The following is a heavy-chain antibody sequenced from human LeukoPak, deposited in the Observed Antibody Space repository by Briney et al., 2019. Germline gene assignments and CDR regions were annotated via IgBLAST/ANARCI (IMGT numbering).Heavy chain of an antibody. V-gene: IGHV3-74*01. J-gene: IGHJ5*02. D-gene: IGHD3-3*01. Sequence: PGGSLRLSCAASGFTYSSYWMHWVREAPGKGLVWVLRLNSDGSSTSYADSVKGRFTISRDNAKNTLYLQMNSLRAEDTAVYYCARGGDFWSGYYSWFDPWGQGTLVTVSS. CDR2: LNSDGSST. CDR1: GFTYSSYW. CDR3: ARGGDFWSGYYSWFDP.